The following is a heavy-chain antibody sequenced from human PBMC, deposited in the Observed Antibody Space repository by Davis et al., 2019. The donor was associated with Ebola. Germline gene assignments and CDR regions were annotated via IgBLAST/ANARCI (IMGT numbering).Heavy chain of an antibody. Sequence: GESLKISCAASGFTFSSYSMNWVRQAPGKGLEWVSAISGSGDSTYYTDSVKGRFTISRDDSKNTLYLQMNSLRDEDTAVYYCAKEVVPGAASDPNWFDPWGQGTLVTVSS. V-gene: IGHV3-23*01. J-gene: IGHJ5*02. CDR1: GFTFSSYS. CDR3: AKEVVPGAASDPNWFDP. D-gene: IGHD2-2*01. CDR2: ISGSGDST.